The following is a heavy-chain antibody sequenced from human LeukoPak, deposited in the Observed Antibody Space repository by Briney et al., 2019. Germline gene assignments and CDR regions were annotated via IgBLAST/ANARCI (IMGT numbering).Heavy chain of an antibody. CDR3: ARRYYDSSGYNDAFDI. J-gene: IGHJ3*02. Sequence: SETLSLTCTVSGGSISSSSYYWGWIRQPPGKGLEWIGSIYYSGSTYYNPSLKSRVTISVDTSKNQFSLKLSSVTGADTAVYYCARRYYDSSGYNDAFDIWGQGTMVTVSS. CDR1: GGSISSSSYY. V-gene: IGHV4-39*01. CDR2: IYYSGST. D-gene: IGHD3-22*01.